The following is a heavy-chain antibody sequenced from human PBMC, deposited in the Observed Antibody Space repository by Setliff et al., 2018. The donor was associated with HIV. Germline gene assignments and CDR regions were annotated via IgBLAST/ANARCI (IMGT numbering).Heavy chain of an antibody. CDR3: AKSASWDLRGWLH. CDR1: GFTISSYH. V-gene: IGHV3-23*01. CDR2: IGGSGGST. Sequence: LRLSCAASGFTISSYHLHWVRQAPGKGLEWVSGIGGSGGSTYYADSVKGRFTVSRDYSKNTIYLQMSSLRAEDSAVYYRAKSASWDLRGWLHWGQGTRVTVSS. J-gene: IGHJ4*02. D-gene: IGHD6-19*01.